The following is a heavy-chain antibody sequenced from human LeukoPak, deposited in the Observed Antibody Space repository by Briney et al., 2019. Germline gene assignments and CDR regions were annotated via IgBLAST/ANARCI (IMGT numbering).Heavy chain of an antibody. CDR3: AKDHYLSAGTTPPDFDY. V-gene: IGHV3-48*03. CDR2: ISSSGSTI. D-gene: IGHD1-1*01. CDR1: GFTFSSYE. J-gene: IGHJ4*02. Sequence: SGGSLRLSCAASGFTFSSYEMNWVRQAPGKGLEWVSYISSSGSTIYYADSVKGRFTISRDNAKNSLYLQMNSLRAEDTAVYYCAKDHYLSAGTTPPDFDYWGQGTLVTVSS.